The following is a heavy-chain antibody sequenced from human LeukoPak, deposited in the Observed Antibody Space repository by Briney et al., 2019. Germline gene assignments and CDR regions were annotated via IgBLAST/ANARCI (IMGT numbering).Heavy chain of an antibody. CDR3: ARDGGFGGPGGDNWFDS. V-gene: IGHV3-66*02. Sequence: GGSLRLSCAASGFTVSAKYMSWVRQGPGKGLDWITSIYSDGGTNYADSVKGRFTISRDNSKNTLYLQMNSLRPEDTAVYYCARDGGFGGPGGDNWFDSWGQGALVTVSS. CDR2: IYSDGGT. J-gene: IGHJ5*01. CDR1: GFTVSAKY. D-gene: IGHD3-16*01.